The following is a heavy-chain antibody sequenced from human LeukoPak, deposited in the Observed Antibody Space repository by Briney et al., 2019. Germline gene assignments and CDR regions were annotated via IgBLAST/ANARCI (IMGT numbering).Heavy chain of an antibody. CDR1: GGSISSYY. CDR2: IYYGGST. J-gene: IGHJ6*02. V-gene: IGHV4-59*01. D-gene: IGHD5-12*01. CDR3: ASSLGYSGYDWNYYYGMDV. Sequence: SETLSLTCTVSGGSISSYYWSWIRQPPGKGLEWIGYIYYGGSTNYNPSLKSRVTISVDTSKNQFSLKLSSVTAADTAVYYCASSLGYSGYDWNYYYGMDVWGQGTTVTVSS.